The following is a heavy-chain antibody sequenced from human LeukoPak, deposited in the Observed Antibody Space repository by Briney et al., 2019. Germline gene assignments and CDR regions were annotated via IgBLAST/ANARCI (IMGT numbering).Heavy chain of an antibody. CDR2: IYTDDSDT. CDR1: GYSFTNYW. CDR3: ARMSANWFGP. J-gene: IGHJ5*02. Sequence: GESLKISCKGSGYSFTNYWIGWMRQMPGKGLEWMGIIYTDDSDTRYSPSFQGQVTFSVDKSISTAFLQWSSLKASDTAMYYCARMSANWFGPWGRGTLVTVSS. D-gene: IGHD3-3*01. V-gene: IGHV5-51*01.